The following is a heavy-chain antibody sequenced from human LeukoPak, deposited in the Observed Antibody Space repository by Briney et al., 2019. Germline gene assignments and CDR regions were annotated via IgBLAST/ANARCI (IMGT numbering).Heavy chain of an antibody. Sequence: SETLSLTCAVYGGSFSGYYWSWIRQPPGKGLEWIGEINHSGSTNYNPSLKSRVTISVDTSKNQFSLKLSSVTAADTVVYYCARGRDSSGSSYDAFDIWGQGTMVTVSS. V-gene: IGHV4-34*01. D-gene: IGHD3-22*01. CDR2: INHSGST. CDR1: GGSFSGYY. J-gene: IGHJ3*02. CDR3: ARGRDSSGSSYDAFDI.